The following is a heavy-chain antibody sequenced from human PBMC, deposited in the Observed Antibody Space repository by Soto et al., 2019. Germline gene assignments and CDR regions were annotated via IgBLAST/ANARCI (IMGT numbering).Heavy chain of an antibody. J-gene: IGHJ6*02. D-gene: IGHD2-21*02. CDR1: GYTFTSYG. Sequence: ASVKVSCKASGYTFTSYGISWVRQAPGQGLEWMGWISAYNGNTNYAQKLQGRVTMTTDTSTSTAYMELRSLRSDDTAVYYCARSVVTVTPTRYYYYGMDVWGQGTTVTVSS. CDR2: ISAYNGNT. CDR3: ARSVVTVTPTRYYYYGMDV. V-gene: IGHV1-18*04.